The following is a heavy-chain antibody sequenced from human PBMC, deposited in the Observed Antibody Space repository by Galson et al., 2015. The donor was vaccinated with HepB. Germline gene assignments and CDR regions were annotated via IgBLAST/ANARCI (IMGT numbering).Heavy chain of an antibody. D-gene: IGHD2-15*01. J-gene: IGHJ3*02. CDR1: GASISSSSSY. Sequence: SETLSLTCTVSGASISSSSSYWGWIRQPPGKGLEWIGSFYYSGNTYYNPSLKSRVTISVDTSTNQLSLKLSSVTAADTAVYYCARPPNRSLDAFHIWGQGTVVTVSS. V-gene: IGHV4-39*01. CDR3: ARPPNRSLDAFHI. CDR2: FYYSGNT.